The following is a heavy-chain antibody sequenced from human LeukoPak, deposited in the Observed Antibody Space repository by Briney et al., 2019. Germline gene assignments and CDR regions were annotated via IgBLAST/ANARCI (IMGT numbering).Heavy chain of an antibody. Sequence: GASVKVSCKASGYIFTSYAINWVRQAPGQGLEWMGWINPNSGGTNYAQKFQGRVTMTRDTSISTAYMELSRLRSDDTAVYYCARDERYDSSGYPFDYWGQGTLVTVSS. V-gene: IGHV1-2*02. CDR1: GYIFTSYA. CDR3: ARDERYDSSGYPFDY. J-gene: IGHJ4*02. CDR2: INPNSGGT. D-gene: IGHD3-22*01.